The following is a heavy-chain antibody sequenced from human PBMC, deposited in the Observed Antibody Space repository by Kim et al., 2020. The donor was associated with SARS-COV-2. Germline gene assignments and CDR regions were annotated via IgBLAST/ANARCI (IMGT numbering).Heavy chain of an antibody. V-gene: IGHV3-11*01. D-gene: IGHD6-19*01. J-gene: IGHJ6*02. CDR2: ISSSGSTI. CDR1: GFTFSDYY. Sequence: GGSLRLSCAASGFTFSDYYMSWIRQAPGKGLEWVSYISSSGSTIYYADSVKGRFTISRDNAKNSLYLQMNSLRAEDTAVYYCARAYSSGWYVGPYYYHYGMDVWGQGTTVTVSS. CDR3: ARAYSSGWYVGPYYYHYGMDV.